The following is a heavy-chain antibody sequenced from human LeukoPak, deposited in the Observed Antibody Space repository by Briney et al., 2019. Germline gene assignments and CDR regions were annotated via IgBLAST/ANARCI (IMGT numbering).Heavy chain of an antibody. V-gene: IGHV4-31*03. CDR2: ISHSGST. CDR1: GGSISSGGYY. J-gene: IGHJ3*02. D-gene: IGHD3-10*01. Sequence: SGTLSLTCTVSGGSISSGGYYWSWIRQHPGKGLEWIGYISHSGSTYYNTSLQSRVIISVDTSKNQFSLKLSSVTAADTAIYYCARDSESENEAFDIWGQGTRVTVSP. CDR3: ARDSESENEAFDI.